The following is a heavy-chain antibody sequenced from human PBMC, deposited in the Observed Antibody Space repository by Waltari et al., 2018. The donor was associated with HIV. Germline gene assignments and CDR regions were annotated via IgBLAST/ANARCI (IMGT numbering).Heavy chain of an antibody. Sequence: QVQLVESGGGVVQPGRSLRLSCAASGFTFTSYGMHWVRQAPGKRLEWVEIISSDGSNKYYADSVKGRFTISRDNSKNTLYLQMNSLRAEDRAMYYCAKDMHDSSGYLFEYWGQGTLVTVSS. CDR2: ISSDGSNK. D-gene: IGHD3-22*01. V-gene: IGHV3-30*18. CDR3: AKDMHDSSGYLFEY. CDR1: GFTFTSYG. J-gene: IGHJ4*02.